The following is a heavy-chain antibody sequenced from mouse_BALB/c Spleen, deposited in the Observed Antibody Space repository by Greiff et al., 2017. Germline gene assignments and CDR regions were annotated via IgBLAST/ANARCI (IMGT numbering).Heavy chain of an antibody. J-gene: IGHJ2*01. V-gene: IGHV1S41*01. CDR2: IAPGSGST. Sequence: DLVKPGASVKLSCKASGYTFTSYWINWIKQRPGQGLEWIGRIAPGSGSTYYNEMFKGKATLTVDTSSSTAYIQLSSLSSEDSAVYFCARWGGYDPLLDYWGQGTTLTVSS. CDR1: GYTFTSYW. CDR3: ARWGGYDPLLDY. D-gene: IGHD2-2*01.